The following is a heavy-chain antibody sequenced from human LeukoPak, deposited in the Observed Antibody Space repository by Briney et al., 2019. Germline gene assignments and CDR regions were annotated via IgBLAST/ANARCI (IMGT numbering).Heavy chain of an antibody. Sequence: PGRSLRLSCAASGFTATSNYMSWVRQAPGKGLEWVSVIYSGGSTYYADSVKGRFTISRDNSKNTLYLQWNSLRAEDTAVYYCASHYLYYYGSSGYFSYWGRGGLVTVSS. CDR2: IYSGGST. D-gene: IGHD3-22*01. CDR3: ASHYLYYYGSSGYFSY. J-gene: IGHJ4*02. V-gene: IGHV3-53*01. CDR1: GFTATSNY.